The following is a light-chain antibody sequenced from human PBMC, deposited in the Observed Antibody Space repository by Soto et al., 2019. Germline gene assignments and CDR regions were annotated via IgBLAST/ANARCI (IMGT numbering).Light chain of an antibody. V-gene: IGLV1-44*01. CDR1: SSNIGSHT. CDR2: GSN. J-gene: IGLJ2*01. Sequence: QSVLTQPPSASGTPGQSVTISCSGGSSNIGSHTVNWYQHLPGTAPKLLIYGSNQRPSGVPDRFSGSKSGTSASLAISGLQSEDEADYYCAAWDDSLDGYVVFGGGTNLTVL. CDR3: AAWDDSLDGYVV.